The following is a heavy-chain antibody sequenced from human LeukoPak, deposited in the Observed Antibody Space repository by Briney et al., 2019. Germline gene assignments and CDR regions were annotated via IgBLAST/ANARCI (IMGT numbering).Heavy chain of an antibody. D-gene: IGHD2-8*02. CDR1: GYTTTTYW. J-gene: IGHJ3*02. Sequence: GESLKISCKGFGYTTTTYWIAWVRQMPGKGPECMGIIYPSDSDTRYSPSFQGQVTISVDKYSSTAYLQWTNLRASDTAMYYCAKSQNTGKGNDAFDIWGQGTLVTVSS. V-gene: IGHV5-51*01. CDR2: IYPSDSDT. CDR3: AKSQNTGKGNDAFDI.